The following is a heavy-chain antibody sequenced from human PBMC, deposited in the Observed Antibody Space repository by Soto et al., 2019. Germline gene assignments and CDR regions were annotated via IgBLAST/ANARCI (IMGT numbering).Heavy chain of an antibody. CDR1: GFSLSTGGVG. J-gene: IGHJ4*02. V-gene: IGHV2-5*01. Sequence: SGPTLVNPTQTLTLTCNFSGFSLSTGGVGVAWVRQPPGKALEWLTLIYWNGETRTSPSLENRLTVTKDASKNQVALTMTNMDPVDTATYYCEHLPPFADYNLDYRGQGSRVTVSS. CDR3: EHLPPFADYNLDY. CDR2: IYWNGET. D-gene: IGHD1-20*01.